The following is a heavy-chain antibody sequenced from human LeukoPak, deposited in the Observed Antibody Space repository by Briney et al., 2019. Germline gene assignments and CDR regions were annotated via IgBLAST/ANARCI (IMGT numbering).Heavy chain of an antibody. Sequence: PGESLKISCKGSGYSFTGYWIGWVRQMPGKGLEWMGIIYPGDSHTTYSPSFQGQVTISADKSISTAYLQWSSLKASDTAMYYCARAYCSGGSCYSSYFDYWGQETLVTVSS. CDR1: GYSFTGYW. CDR3: ARAYCSGGSCYSSYFDY. V-gene: IGHV5-51*01. CDR2: IYPGDSHT. J-gene: IGHJ4*02. D-gene: IGHD2-15*01.